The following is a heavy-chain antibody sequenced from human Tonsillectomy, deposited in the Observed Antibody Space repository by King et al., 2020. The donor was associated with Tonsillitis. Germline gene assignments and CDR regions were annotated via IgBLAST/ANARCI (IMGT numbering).Heavy chain of an antibody. V-gene: IGHV4-61*02. J-gene: IGHJ4*02. CDR3: ARALVAGSLSGDFDY. CDR2: IHTSGST. D-gene: IGHD6-19*01. Sequence: VQLQESGPGLVKPSQTLSLTCTVSGGSISSDNYYWSWIRQPAGKGLEWIGRIHTSGSTNYNPSLKSRVTISVDTSKNQFSLKLSSVTAADTAVYYCARALVAGSLSGDFDYWGQGTLVTVSS. CDR1: GGSISSDNYY.